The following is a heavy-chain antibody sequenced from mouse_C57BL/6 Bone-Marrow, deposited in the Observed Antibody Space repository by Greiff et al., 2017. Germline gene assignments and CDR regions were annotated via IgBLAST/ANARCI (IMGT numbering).Heavy chain of an antibody. CDR3: ARNWFAY. CDR2: ISNGGGST. V-gene: IGHV5-12*01. Sequence: EVKLVESGGGLVQPGGSLKLSCAASGFTFSDYYMYWVRQTPEKRLEWVAYISNGGGSTYYPDTVKGRFTISRENAKNTLYLQMSRLKSEDTAMYYCARNWFAYWGQGTLVTVSA. J-gene: IGHJ3*01. CDR1: GFTFSDYY.